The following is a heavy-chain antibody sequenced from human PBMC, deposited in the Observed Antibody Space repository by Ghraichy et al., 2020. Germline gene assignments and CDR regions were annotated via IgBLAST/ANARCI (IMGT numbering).Heavy chain of an antibody. D-gene: IGHD2-2*01. Sequence: ASVKVSCKASGYTFTSYGISWVRQAPGQGLEWMGWISAYNGNTNYAQKLQGRVTMTTDTSTSTAYMELRSLRSDDTAVYYCATRYCSSTSCFPHLEYWGQGTLVTVSS. CDR1: GYTFTSYG. CDR3: ATRYCSSTSCFPHLEY. CDR2: ISAYNGNT. V-gene: IGHV1-18*04. J-gene: IGHJ4*02.